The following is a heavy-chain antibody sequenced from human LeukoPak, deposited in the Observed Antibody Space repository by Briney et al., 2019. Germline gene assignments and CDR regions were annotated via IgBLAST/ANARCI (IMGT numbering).Heavy chain of an antibody. CDR1: GFTFSSYA. Sequence: GGSLRLSCAASGFTFSSYAMHWVRQAPGKGLEWVAVISYDGSNKYYADSVKGRFTISRDNSKNTLYLQMNSLRAEDTAVYYCARVMVTTIVVVPLGYWGQGTLVTVSS. CDR3: ARVMVTTIVVVPLGY. J-gene: IGHJ4*02. V-gene: IGHV3-30-3*01. CDR2: ISYDGSNK. D-gene: IGHD3-22*01.